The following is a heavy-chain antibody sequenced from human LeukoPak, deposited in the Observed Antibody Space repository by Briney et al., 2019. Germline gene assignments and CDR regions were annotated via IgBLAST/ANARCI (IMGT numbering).Heavy chain of an antibody. CDR1: GLTFSSYT. J-gene: IGHJ6*03. CDR3: AKSQRGYAPRRTYYYYMDV. CDR2: ISSSMIYI. V-gene: IGHV3-21*01. D-gene: IGHD5-12*01. Sequence: GGSLRLSCAASGLTFSSYTMNGVRQAPGKGLEGVSSISSSMIYIYYADSVKGRFTISREKAKNSLYMKMNSLRAEDKAVYYCAKSQRGYAPRRTYYYYMDVWGRGTTVTVSS.